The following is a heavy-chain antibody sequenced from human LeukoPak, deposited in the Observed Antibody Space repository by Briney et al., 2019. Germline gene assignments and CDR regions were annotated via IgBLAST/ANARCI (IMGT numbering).Heavy chain of an antibody. J-gene: IGHJ6*03. D-gene: IGHD5-12*01. CDR1: GGSITTGDYY. Sequence: PSQTLSLTCTVSGGSITTGDYYWVWIRQPPGKGLEWIEEIYHSGSTNYNPSLKSRVTISVDKSKNQFSLKLSSVTAADTTVYYCARGFRQRQYSGWYYYYYYMDVWGKGTTVTVSS. CDR3: ARGFRQRQYSGWYYYYYYMDV. V-gene: IGHV4-39*07. CDR2: IYHSGST.